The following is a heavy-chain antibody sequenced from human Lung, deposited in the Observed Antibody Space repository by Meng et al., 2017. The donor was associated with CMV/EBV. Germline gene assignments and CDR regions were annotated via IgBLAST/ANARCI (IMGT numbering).Heavy chain of an antibody. V-gene: IGHV4-34*01. J-gene: IGHJ4*02. Sequence: SETLSLXCAVYGGSFSGYYWSWIRQPPGKGLEWIGEINPSGSTNYNPSLKSRVTISVDTSKNQFSLRLSSVTAADTALYYCARGILPQRGSTVPTPDYWGQGTLVTVSS. CDR3: ARGILPQRGSTVPTPDY. CDR1: GGSFSGYY. CDR2: INPSGST. D-gene: IGHD4-11*01.